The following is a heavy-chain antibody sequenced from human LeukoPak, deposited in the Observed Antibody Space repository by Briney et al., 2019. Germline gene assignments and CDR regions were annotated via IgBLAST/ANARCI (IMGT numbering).Heavy chain of an antibody. Sequence: GGSLGLSCAASGFTFGTYWMSWVRQAPGKGLEWVANIKQDGSEKYYVDSVKGRFTISRDNAKNSLYLQMNSLRAEDTAVYYCARDIFGGTYYYDSSGSKGYFDYWGQGTLVTVSS. V-gene: IGHV3-7*01. CDR3: ARDIFGGTYYYDSSGSKGYFDY. D-gene: IGHD3-22*01. CDR1: GFTFGTYW. CDR2: IKQDGSEK. J-gene: IGHJ4*02.